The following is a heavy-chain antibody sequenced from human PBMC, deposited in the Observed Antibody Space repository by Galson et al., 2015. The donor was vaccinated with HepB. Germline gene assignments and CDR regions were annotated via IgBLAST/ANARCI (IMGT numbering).Heavy chain of an antibody. V-gene: IGHV3-49*03. Sequence: SLRLSCAASGFTFGDYAMSWFRQAPGKGLEWVGFIRSKAYGGTTEYAASVKGRFTISRDDSKSIAYLQMNSLKTEDTAVYYCTRDDKSIELEPYDPSYYYYMDVWGKGTTVTVSS. D-gene: IGHD1-26*01. J-gene: IGHJ6*03. CDR2: IRSKAYGGTT. CDR1: GFTFGDYA. CDR3: TRDDKSIELEPYDPSYYYYMDV.